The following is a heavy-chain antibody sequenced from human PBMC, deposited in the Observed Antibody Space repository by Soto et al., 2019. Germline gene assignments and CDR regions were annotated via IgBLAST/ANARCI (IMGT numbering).Heavy chain of an antibody. CDR2: IYPGDSDT. J-gene: IGHJ5*02. V-gene: IGHV5-51*01. D-gene: IGHD3-22*01. CDR3: AKVDYYEIPWFDP. Sequence: GESLKISCKGSGYSFTSYWIAWVRQMPGKGLEWMGIIYPGDSDTRYSPSFQGQVTFSADKSISTLYLQMNSLRAEDTAVYYCAKVDYYEIPWFDPWGQGTLVTVSS. CDR1: GYSFTSYW.